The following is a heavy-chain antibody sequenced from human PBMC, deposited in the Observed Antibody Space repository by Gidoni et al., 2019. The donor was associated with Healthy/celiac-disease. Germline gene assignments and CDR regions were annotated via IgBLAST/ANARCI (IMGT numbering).Heavy chain of an antibody. CDR2: IYYSGST. D-gene: IGHD6-13*01. Sequence: QVQLQESGPGLVKPSETLSLTCTVSGGSISSYYWSWIRQPPGKGLEWIGYIYYSGSTNYNPSLKSRVTISVDTSKNQFSLKLSSVTAADTAVYYCAREKSKAAAGHNWFDPWGQGTLVTVSS. J-gene: IGHJ5*02. CDR3: AREKSKAAAGHNWFDP. V-gene: IGHV4-59*01. CDR1: GGSISSYY.